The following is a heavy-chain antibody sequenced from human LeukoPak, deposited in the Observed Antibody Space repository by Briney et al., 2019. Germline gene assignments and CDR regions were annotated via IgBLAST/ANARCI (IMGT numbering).Heavy chain of an antibody. J-gene: IGHJ4*02. CDR1: GFTFSSYS. CDR2: VSRRSSFI. CDR3: ARVSDAYDYFFGY. D-gene: IGHD5-12*01. V-gene: IGHV3-21*01. Sequence: GGSLRLSCAASGFTFSSYSMNWVRQAPGKGLEWVSSVSRRSSFIFYADSVQGRFTISRDDAKDSLFLQMNSLRAEDTAVYYCARVSDAYDYFFGYWGQGTLVTVSS.